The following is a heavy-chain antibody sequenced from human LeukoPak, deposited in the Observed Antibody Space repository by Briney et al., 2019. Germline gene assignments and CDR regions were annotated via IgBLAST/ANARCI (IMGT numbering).Heavy chain of an antibody. CDR1: GFTFSNYW. Sequence: PGGSLRLSCAASGFTFSNYWMHWVRQAPGKGLVWVSRVNSDGSSTSYADPVKGRFTISRDNAKNTVYLQMNSLRAEDTAVYYCARGPSGYHNTGGQGTLVTVSS. J-gene: IGHJ4*02. V-gene: IGHV3-74*01. CDR2: VNSDGSST. D-gene: IGHD5-12*01. CDR3: ARGPSGYHNT.